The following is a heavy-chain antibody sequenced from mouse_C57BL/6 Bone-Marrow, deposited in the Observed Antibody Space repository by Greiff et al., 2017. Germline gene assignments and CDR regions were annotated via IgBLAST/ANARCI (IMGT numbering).Heavy chain of an antibody. CDR1: GYTFTDYY. CDR3: ARSPYYYGSRYYAMDY. J-gene: IGHJ4*01. D-gene: IGHD1-1*01. CDR2: IFPGSGST. Sequence: QVQLKQSGPELVKPGASVKISCKASGYTFTDYYINWVKQRPGQGLEWIGWIFPGSGSTYYNEKFKRKATLTVDKSSSTAYMLLSSLTSEDSAVYFCARSPYYYGSRYYAMDYWGQGTSVTVSS. V-gene: IGHV1-75*01.